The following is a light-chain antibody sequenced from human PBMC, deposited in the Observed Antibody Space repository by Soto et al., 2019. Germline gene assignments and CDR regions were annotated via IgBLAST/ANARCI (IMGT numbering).Light chain of an antibody. CDR3: QQYGSSPHV. CDR1: QSVSNSY. Sequence: EIVSTQSPGTLSLSPGERATLSCGASQSVSNSYLAWYQQKPGLAPRVLIYDASSRATGIPDRFSGSGSGTDFTLTISRLEPEDFAVYYCQQYGSSPHVFGGGTKVDIK. CDR2: DAS. V-gene: IGKV3D-20*01. J-gene: IGKJ4*01.